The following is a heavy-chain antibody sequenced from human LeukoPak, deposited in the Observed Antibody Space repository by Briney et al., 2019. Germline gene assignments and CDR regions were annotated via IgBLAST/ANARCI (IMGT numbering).Heavy chain of an antibody. D-gene: IGHD3-9*01. CDR2: INPNSGGT. CDR1: GYTFTGYY. CDR3: ARVGGVLRYFDWLFVDPRNEYFQH. V-gene: IGHV1-2*02. J-gene: IGHJ1*01. Sequence: RASVKVSCKASGYTFTGYYMHWVRQAPGQGLEWMGWINPNSGGTNYAQKFQGRVTMTRDTSISTAYMELSRLRSDDTAVYYCARVGGVLRYFDWLFVDPRNEYFQHWGQGTLVTVSS.